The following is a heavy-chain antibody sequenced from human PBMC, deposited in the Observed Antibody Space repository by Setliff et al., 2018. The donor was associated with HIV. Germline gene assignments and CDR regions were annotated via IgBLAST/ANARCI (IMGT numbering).Heavy chain of an antibody. J-gene: IGHJ4*02. CDR2: IYKIGST. V-gene: IGHV3-23*03. CDR1: GFTFSSYA. Sequence: GGSLRLSCAASGFTFSSYAMSWVRQAPGKGLEWVSVIYKIGSTFYADSVKGRFTISRDTSKNTLYLQMNSLRTEDTALYYCAKDKANVAVAGTLDYWGQGTLVTVSS. D-gene: IGHD6-19*01. CDR3: AKDKANVAVAGTLDY.